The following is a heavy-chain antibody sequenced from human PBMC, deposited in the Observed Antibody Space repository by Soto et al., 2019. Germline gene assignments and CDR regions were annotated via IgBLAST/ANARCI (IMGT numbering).Heavy chain of an antibody. V-gene: IGHV1-18*01. J-gene: IGHJ5*02. D-gene: IGHD3-10*01. Sequence: HLVQSGPEVKRPGASITVSCKTSGDTFANFGLSWVRQAPGQGLEWMGWIATYNNNKNYAQKSQGRLTLTTDTSTSTAYMELESLGYDDTAVYYCARVVRGVVNWFDPWGQGTLVTVSS. CDR1: GDTFANFG. CDR3: ARVVRGVVNWFDP. CDR2: IATYNNNK.